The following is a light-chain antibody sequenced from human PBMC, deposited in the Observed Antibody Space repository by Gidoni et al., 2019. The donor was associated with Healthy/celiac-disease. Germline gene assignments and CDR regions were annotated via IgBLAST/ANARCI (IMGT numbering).Light chain of an antibody. J-gene: IGKJ5*01. Sequence: DIQMTQSPSSLSASVGDRVTITCQASQDISNYLNWYQQKPGKAPKLLIYDASNLETGGPSRFSGSGSGTDFTFTISSLQPEDIATYYCQQYDNLPIPFGQGTRLEIK. V-gene: IGKV1-33*01. CDR3: QQYDNLPIP. CDR1: QDISNY. CDR2: DAS.